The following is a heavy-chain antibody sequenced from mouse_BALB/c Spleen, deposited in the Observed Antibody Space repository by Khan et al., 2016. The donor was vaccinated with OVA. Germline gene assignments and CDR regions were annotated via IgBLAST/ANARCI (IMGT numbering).Heavy chain of an antibody. CDR2: INPRSGYT. CDR3: AGRTTGYDLDY. D-gene: IGHD2-14*01. J-gene: IGHJ4*01. CDR1: GYTFTSHT. Sequence: VQLQQSGAELARPGASVKMSCKASGYTFTSHTMHWVKQRPGQGLEWIGYINPRSGYTNYNQKFNDKATLTADKSSSTAYMQLSSLTSEDSAADYGAGRTTGYDLDYWGQGTSVTVSS. V-gene: IGHV1-4*01.